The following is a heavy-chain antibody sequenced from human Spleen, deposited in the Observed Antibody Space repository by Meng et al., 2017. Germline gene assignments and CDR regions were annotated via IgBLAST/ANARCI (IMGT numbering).Heavy chain of an antibody. D-gene: IGHD4-23*01. CDR2: INAGNGNT. V-gene: IGHV1-3*01. CDR3: ARGGGPTPFQH. J-gene: IGHJ1*01. Sequence: QVQLVQSGAEVKKPGASVKVSCKASGYTFTSYAMHWVRQAPGQRLEWMGWINAGNGNTKYSQKFQGRVTITRNTSISTAYMELSSLRSEDTAVYYCARGGGPTPFQHWGQGTLVTVSS. CDR1: GYTFTSYA.